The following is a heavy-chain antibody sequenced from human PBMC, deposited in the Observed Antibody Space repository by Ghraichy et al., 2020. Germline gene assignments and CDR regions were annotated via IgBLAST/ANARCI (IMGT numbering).Heavy chain of an antibody. D-gene: IGHD4-23*01. J-gene: IGHJ4*02. Sequence: GESLNISCAASGFTFSSYSMNWVRQAPGKGLEWVSYISSSSSTIYYADSVKGRFTISRDNAKNSLYLQMNSLRAEDTAVYYCARLLHGGTGNRSFDYWGQGTLVTVSS. CDR2: ISSSSSTI. V-gene: IGHV3-48*01. CDR1: GFTFSSYS. CDR3: ARLLHGGTGNRSFDY.